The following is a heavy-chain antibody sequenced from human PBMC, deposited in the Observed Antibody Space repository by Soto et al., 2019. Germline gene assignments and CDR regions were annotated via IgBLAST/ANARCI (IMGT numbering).Heavy chain of an antibody. J-gene: IGHJ4*01. CDR1: VGTTSRNA. Sequence: SVKISCEASVGTTSRNAIGCARQAPGQCPEWMGGILPIFNTANYAQNFQGRVTITADESTSTSYMELTSLKSEDTAIYYCATGGRGYSSSCPRFYLEYWGQGSLVTVSS. D-gene: IGHD5-18*01. V-gene: IGHV1-69*13. CDR3: ATGGRGYSSSCPRFYLEY. CDR2: ILPIFNTA.